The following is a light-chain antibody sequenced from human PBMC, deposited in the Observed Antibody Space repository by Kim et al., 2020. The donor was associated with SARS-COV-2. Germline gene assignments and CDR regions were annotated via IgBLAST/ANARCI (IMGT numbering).Light chain of an antibody. Sequence: SSELTQDPAVSVALGQTVRITCQGDSLRSYYASWYQQKPGQAPVLVIYGNNIRPSGIPDRFSGSSSGNTASLTITGAQAEDEADYYCNSRDSSGNQFVFGAGTKVTVL. CDR3: NSRDSSGNQFV. V-gene: IGLV3-19*01. CDR1: SLRSYY. J-gene: IGLJ1*01. CDR2: GNN.